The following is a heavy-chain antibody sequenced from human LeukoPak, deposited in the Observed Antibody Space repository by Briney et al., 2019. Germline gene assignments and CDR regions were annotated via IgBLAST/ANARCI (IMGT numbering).Heavy chain of an antibody. J-gene: IGHJ5*02. Sequence: GGSLRLSCSASGFTSSNYAIHWVRQAPGRGLEYVSAISSSGGSTYYADSVKGRFTISRDNSKNTLYLQMSSLRAEDTAVYYCVKGQRYYYGSGDWFDPWGLGTLVTVSS. V-gene: IGHV3-64D*06. CDR2: ISSSGGST. CDR3: VKGQRYYYGSGDWFDP. CDR1: GFTSSNYA. D-gene: IGHD3-10*01.